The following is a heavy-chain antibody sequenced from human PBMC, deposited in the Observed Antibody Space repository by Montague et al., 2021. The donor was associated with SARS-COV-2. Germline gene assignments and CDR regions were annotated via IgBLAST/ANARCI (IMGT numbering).Heavy chain of an antibody. V-gene: IGHV4-34*01. D-gene: IGHD3-10*01. CDR1: GGSFSFYY. CDR2: INQAGRT. Sequence: SETLSLTCALNGGSFSFYYWTWIRQSPGKGLEWIGGINQAGRTTYNPSLSSRLTMSMDTSRKQYSLNLRSVTAADTAVYYCAGGYGSGSYSSWGQGTLVTVSS. J-gene: IGHJ4*02. CDR3: AGGYGSGSYSS.